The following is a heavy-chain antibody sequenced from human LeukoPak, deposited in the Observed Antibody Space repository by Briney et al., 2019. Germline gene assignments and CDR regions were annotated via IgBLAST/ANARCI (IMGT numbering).Heavy chain of an antibody. Sequence: GASVKVSCKASGGTFSSYAISWVRQAPGQGLEWMGGIIPIFGTANYAQKFQGRVTITTDESTSTAYMELSSLRSEDTAVYYCAMGNPESGSYLDWDNAFDIWGQGTMVTVSS. V-gene: IGHV1-69*05. J-gene: IGHJ3*02. CDR1: GGTFSSYA. D-gene: IGHD1-26*01. CDR3: AMGNPESGSYLDWDNAFDI. CDR2: IIPIFGTA.